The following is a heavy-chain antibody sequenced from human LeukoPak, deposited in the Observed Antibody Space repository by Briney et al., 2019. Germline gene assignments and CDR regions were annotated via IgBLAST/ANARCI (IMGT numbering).Heavy chain of an antibody. J-gene: IGHJ4*02. CDR1: GGSFSGYY. D-gene: IGHD3-10*01. V-gene: IGHV4-34*01. Sequence: SETLSLTCAVYGGSFSGYYWSWIRQPPGKGLEWIGSIYYSGSTYYNPSLQSRVTMSIDTSKNQCSLKLSSVTAADTAVYYCAREYYGTFEVWGQGTLVPVSP. CDR2: IYYSGST. CDR3: AREYYGTFEV.